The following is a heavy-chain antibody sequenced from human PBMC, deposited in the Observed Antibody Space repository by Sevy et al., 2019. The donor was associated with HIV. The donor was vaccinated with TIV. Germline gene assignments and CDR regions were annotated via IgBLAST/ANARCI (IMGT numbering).Heavy chain of an antibody. J-gene: IGHJ3*02. CDR2: IYWDDDK. CDR3: THLAYYYDSGTYGGEAFDT. CDR1: GFSLSTSGVG. Sequence: SGPTLVKPTQTLMLTCTFSGFSLSTSGVGVGWIRQPPGKALEWLALIYWDDDKRYSPSLKSRLAITKDTSKNEVVLTMTNIDAVDTATYYCTHLAYYYDSGTYGGEAFDTWGQGTMVTVSS. D-gene: IGHD3-10*01. V-gene: IGHV2-5*02.